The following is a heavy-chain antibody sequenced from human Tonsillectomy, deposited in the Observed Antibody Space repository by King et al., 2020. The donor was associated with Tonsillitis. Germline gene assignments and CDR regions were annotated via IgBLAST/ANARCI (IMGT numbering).Heavy chain of an antibody. J-gene: IGHJ3*02. CDR3: AREISTDVDTSMVDAFDI. Sequence: VQLQESGPGLLKPSETLSLTCTVSGGSISGDYWSWIRQPPGKGLEWIANIYDSGTTNYNPSLKNRVTISIDTSNNQFSLKLSSLTAADTAVYYCAREISTDVDTSMVDAFDIWGQGTMDTVS. D-gene: IGHD5-18*01. CDR2: IYDSGTT. V-gene: IGHV4-59*01. CDR1: GGSISGDY.